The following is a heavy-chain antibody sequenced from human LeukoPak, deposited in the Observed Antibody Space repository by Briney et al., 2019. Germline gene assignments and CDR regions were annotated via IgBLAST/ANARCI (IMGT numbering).Heavy chain of an antibody. V-gene: IGHV3-21*01. CDR2: ISSSSSYI. D-gene: IGHD2-2*01. Sequence: GSLRLSCAASGFTFSSYSMNWVRQAPGKGLEWVSSISSSSSYIYYADSVKGRFTISRDNAKNSLYLQMNSLRAEDTAVYYCARDPSRVFGSSTSCYDYWGQGTLVTVSS. CDR3: ARDPSRVFGSSTSCYDY. J-gene: IGHJ4*02. CDR1: GFTFSSYS.